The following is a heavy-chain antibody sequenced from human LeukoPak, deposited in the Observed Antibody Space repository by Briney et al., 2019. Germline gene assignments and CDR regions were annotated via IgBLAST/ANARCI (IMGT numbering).Heavy chain of an antibody. Sequence: GGSLRLSCAASGFTFSSYSMNWVRQAPGKGLEWVSSISSSSSYIYYADSVKGRFTISRDNAKNSLYLQMNSLRAEDTAVYYCARTLGRDSSSWYGFDAFDIWGQGTMVTVSS. J-gene: IGHJ3*02. CDR2: ISSSSSYI. CDR3: ARTLGRDSSSWYGFDAFDI. V-gene: IGHV3-21*01. D-gene: IGHD6-13*01. CDR1: GFTFSSYS.